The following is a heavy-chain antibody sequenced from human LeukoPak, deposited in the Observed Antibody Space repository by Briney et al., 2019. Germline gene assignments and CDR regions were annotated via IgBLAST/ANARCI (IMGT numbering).Heavy chain of an antibody. CDR2: IYPGDSYT. J-gene: IGHJ3*02. CDR1: GYTFTNYW. V-gene: IGHV5-51*01. CDR3: AGPYGLDAFDI. D-gene: IGHD3-10*01. Sequence: GESLKISCECSGYTFTNYWIGWVRQMPGKGLEWMGIIYPGDSYTRYSPSFQGQVTISADKSISTAYLQWSSLKASDTAMYYCAGPYGLDAFDIWGQGTMVTVSS.